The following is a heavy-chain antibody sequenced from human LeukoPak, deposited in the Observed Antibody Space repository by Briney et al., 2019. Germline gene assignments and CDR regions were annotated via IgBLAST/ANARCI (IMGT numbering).Heavy chain of an antibody. CDR3: GRGLYYYDSSGYYCAGGHFYY. Sequence: PSETLSLTCAVYGGSFSGYYWSWLRQPPGKGLEWIGEINHSGSTNYYQSLTSRVTISVDTSKVQFSLKLSSVSAADTCVYYWGRGLYYYDSSGYYCAGGHFYYCGQGTLVTVSS. CDR1: GGSFSGYY. J-gene: IGHJ4*02. V-gene: IGHV4-34*01. CDR2: INHSGST. D-gene: IGHD3-22*01.